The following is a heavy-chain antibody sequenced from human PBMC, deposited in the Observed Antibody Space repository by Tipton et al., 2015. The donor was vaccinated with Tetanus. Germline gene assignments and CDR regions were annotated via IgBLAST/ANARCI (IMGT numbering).Heavy chain of an antibody. V-gene: IGHV4-31*03. CDR3: ARDQGGGRVVRLNWLDP. CDR2: IYYKGDP. Sequence: LRLSCTVSGDSISRGGYFLERIRPRPGEGPGWIGYIYYKGDPYYNPSLKSRVSLSVDTSKNQFSLNLSSVTAADTAVYYCARDQGGGRVVRLNWLDPWGQGTLVTVSS. D-gene: IGHD6-6*01. CDR1: GDSISRGGYF. J-gene: IGHJ5*02.